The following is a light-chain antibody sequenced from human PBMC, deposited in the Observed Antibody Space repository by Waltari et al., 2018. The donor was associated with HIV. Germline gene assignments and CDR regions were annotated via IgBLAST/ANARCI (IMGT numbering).Light chain of an antibody. Sequence: QSVLTQPPSASGTPGQRVTISCSGSPSNIGNNSVNWYQQFPGSAPKLLLYSNSQRPFGVPDRFSGPKSGSSASLAISGPQADDEAHYYCASWDDTLGVVFGGGTTLTVL. V-gene: IGLV1-44*01. CDR3: ASWDDTLGVV. CDR1: PSNIGNNS. J-gene: IGLJ2*01. CDR2: SNS.